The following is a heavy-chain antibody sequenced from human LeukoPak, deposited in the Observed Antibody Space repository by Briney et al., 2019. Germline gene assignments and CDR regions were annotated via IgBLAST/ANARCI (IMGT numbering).Heavy chain of an antibody. J-gene: IGHJ6*03. CDR2: ILYSGRA. V-gene: IGHV4-59*11. Sequence: PSETLSLTCTVSGGSISDHYWSWIRKTPGKGLEWIGYILYSGRANANPSLKSRVTISVDTSENQFSLKLRSVTAADTAVYYCARDHREGIYFLQYTDVWAKGTTVIVSS. CDR1: GGSISDHY. D-gene: IGHD2/OR15-2a*01. CDR3: ARDHREGIYFLQYTDV.